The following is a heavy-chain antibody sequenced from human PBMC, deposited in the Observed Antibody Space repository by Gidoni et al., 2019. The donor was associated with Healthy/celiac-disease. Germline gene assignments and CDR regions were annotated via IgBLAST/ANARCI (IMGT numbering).Heavy chain of an antibody. Sequence: ESGPGLVKPSETLSLTCTVSGGSVSSGSYYWSWIRQPPGQGLEWIGDIYYSGSTNYNTSLKSRVTISVDTSKNQFSLKLSSVTAADTAVYYCARSTMVRGYYYYYYIDVWGKGTTVTVSS. D-gene: IGHD3-10*01. CDR1: GGSVSSGSYY. J-gene: IGHJ6*03. V-gene: IGHV4-61*01. CDR3: ARSTMVRGYYYYYYIDV. CDR2: IYYSGST.